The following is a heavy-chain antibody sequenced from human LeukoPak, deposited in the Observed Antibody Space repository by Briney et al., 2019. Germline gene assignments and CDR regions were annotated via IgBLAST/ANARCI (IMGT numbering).Heavy chain of an antibody. CDR1: GGTFSSYA. CDR3: ARGPFPVTTD. Sequence: ASVKVSCKASGGTFSSYAISWVRQAPGRGLEWMGRIIPIFGTANYAQKFQGRVTITTDESTSTAYMELSSLRSEDTAVYYCARGPFPVTTDWGQGTLVTVSS. CDR2: IIPIFGTA. J-gene: IGHJ4*02. D-gene: IGHD1-1*01. V-gene: IGHV1-69*05.